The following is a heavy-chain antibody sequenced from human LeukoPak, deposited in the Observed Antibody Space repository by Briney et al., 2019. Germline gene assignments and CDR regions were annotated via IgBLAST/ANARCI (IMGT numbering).Heavy chain of an antibody. Sequence: PGVSLRLSCVASGFPFSLCGMQWVRQAPGRGLDWVGVIWYDGSYIYYADCGRGRFTIYRDNSKNTMYLEMNSLSAEDTAVSYCAKIVQFTAATGTGLESWGQRTLVTVSP. CDR2: IWYDGSYI. CDR1: GFPFSLCG. V-gene: IGHV3-33*03. CDR3: AKIVQFTAATGTGLES. J-gene: IGHJ4*02. D-gene: IGHD6-13*01.